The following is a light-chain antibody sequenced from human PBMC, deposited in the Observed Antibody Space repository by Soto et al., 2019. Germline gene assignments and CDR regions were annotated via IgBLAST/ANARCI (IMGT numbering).Light chain of an antibody. Sequence: DIQMTQSPSSLSASVGDRVTITCRASRSINTYVTWYQQRPGKAPELLIYSASSLHTGVPSRFSGSGAGTDFTFTINSLLPEDFAIYYCQQTYSTPRTFGQGTKVDIK. J-gene: IGKJ1*01. V-gene: IGKV1-39*01. CDR1: RSINTY. CDR3: QQTYSTPRT. CDR2: SAS.